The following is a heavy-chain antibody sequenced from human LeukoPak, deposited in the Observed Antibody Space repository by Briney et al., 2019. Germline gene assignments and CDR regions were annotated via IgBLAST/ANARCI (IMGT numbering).Heavy chain of an antibody. CDR3: ARGKEVVVVPAYTAHNWFDP. Sequence: ASVKVSCKASGYTFTSYYMHWVRQAPGQGLEWMGIINPSGGSTSYAQKFQGRVTMTRDMSTSTVYMELSSLRSEDTAVYYCARGKEVVVVPAYTAHNWFDPWGQGTLVTVSS. V-gene: IGHV1-46*01. CDR2: INPSGGST. J-gene: IGHJ5*02. CDR1: GYTFTSYY. D-gene: IGHD2-2*01.